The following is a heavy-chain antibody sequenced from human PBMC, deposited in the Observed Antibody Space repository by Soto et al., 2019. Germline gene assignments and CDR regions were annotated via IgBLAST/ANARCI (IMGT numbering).Heavy chain of an antibody. J-gene: IGHJ4*02. CDR1: GGSISSYY. D-gene: IGHD2-2*01. Sequence: LSLTCTVSGGSISSYYWSWIRQPPGKGLEWIGYIYYSGSTNYNPSLKSRVTISVDTSKNQFSLKLSSVTAADMAVYYCARGGYCSSTSCYLLDWGQGTLVTVSS. CDR3: ARGGYCSSTSCYLLD. V-gene: IGHV4-59*01. CDR2: IYYSGST.